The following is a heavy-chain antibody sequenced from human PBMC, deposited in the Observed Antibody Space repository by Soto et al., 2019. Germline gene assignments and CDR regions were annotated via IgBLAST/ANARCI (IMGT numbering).Heavy chain of an antibody. V-gene: IGHV3-48*02. CDR1: GFTFSPYS. J-gene: IGHJ5*01. Sequence: EVQLVESGGGLVQPGGSLRLTCAASGFTFSPYSMTWVRQAPGKGLEWISFISGAGDIIFYADSLKGLFTISRDNARDSLYLQMHSLRDDDTAIYYCAREGTYGGDWFAYWGQGILVTVSS. CDR3: AREGTYGGDWFAY. D-gene: IGHD2-21*01. CDR2: ISGAGDII.